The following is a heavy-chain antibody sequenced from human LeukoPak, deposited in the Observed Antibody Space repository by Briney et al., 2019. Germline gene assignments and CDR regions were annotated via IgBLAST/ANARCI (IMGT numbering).Heavy chain of an antibody. CDR1: GFTFSDYY. CDR2: ITSSGDDI. V-gene: IGHV3-11*01. D-gene: IGHD5-12*01. Sequence: GGSLRLSCAASGFTFSDYYMSWIRQAPGKGLEWVAYITSSGDDIYYADSVKGRFTISRDNAKNALFLRMSSLRVEDTATYYCASDIVATSGDFWGQGSLVTVSS. CDR3: ASDIVATSGDF. J-gene: IGHJ4*02.